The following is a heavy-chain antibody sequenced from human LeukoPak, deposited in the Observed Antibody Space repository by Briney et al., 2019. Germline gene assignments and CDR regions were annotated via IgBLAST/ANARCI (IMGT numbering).Heavy chain of an antibody. Sequence: PGGSLRLSCAASGFTFSTYGMSWVRQAPGKGLEWLSAISGSGGSTYYADSVKGRFTISRDNSKNTLYLQMNSLRAEDTAVYYCAKDRGTMEPVFAFDIWGQGTMVTVSS. J-gene: IGHJ3*02. CDR3: AKDRGTMEPVFAFDI. CDR2: ISGSGGST. CDR1: GFTFSTYG. V-gene: IGHV3-23*01. D-gene: IGHD4/OR15-4a*01.